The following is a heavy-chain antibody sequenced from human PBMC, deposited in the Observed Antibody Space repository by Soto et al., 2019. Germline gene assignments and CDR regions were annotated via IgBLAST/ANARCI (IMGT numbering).Heavy chain of an antibody. Sequence: PGGSLRLSCAVSGFTFSSYAMHWVRQAPGKGLEWVAVVTYDGSIRSYADSVKGRFTISRDNSKNTLYLQMNSLRVEDTAVYYCAREAESFDYWGQGTLVTVSS. CDR2: VTYDGSIR. V-gene: IGHV3-30-3*01. CDR3: AREAESFDY. CDR1: GFTFSSYA. J-gene: IGHJ4*02.